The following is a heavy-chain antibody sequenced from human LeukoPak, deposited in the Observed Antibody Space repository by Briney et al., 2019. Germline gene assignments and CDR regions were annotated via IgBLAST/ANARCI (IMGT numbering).Heavy chain of an antibody. J-gene: IGHJ4*02. CDR3: ARLTSGGDYAFDY. CDR1: GFTFSSYW. V-gene: IGHV3-7*02. Sequence: GGSLRLSCAASGFTFSSYWMRWVRQAPGKGLEWVATIKEDGSEKYYVDSVKGRFTISRDNVKNSLYLQMRSLRAEDTAVYYCARLTSGGDYAFDYWGQGTLVTVSS. CDR2: IKEDGSEK. D-gene: IGHD2-21*02.